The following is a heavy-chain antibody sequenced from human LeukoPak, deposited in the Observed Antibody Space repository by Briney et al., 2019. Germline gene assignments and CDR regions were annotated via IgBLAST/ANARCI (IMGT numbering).Heavy chain of an antibody. CDR3: AKVETAAAATLRGFNY. V-gene: IGHV3-23*01. D-gene: IGHD6-13*01. CDR2: IGGSGGST. Sequence: PGGSLRLSCAASGFTFSSYAMSWVRQAPGKELEWVSSIGGSGGSTYYADSVKGRFTISRDNSKNTLYLQMNSLRAEDTAVYYCAKVETAAAATLRGFNYWGQGTLVTVSS. CDR1: GFTFSSYA. J-gene: IGHJ4*02.